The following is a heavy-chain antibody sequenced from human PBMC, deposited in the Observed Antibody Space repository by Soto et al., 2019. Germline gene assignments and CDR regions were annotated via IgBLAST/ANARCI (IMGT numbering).Heavy chain of an antibody. Sequence: QVQLVESGGGVVRPGRSLKVPFEGSGLTFSSLGRHWVRQAPGRGLEGVAVIWYDGSNKYYGESVKGRFIISRDNSKNTVDLQMNSLRAEDTAIYYCARWGPDKVLDYWGQGTLVTVSS. J-gene: IGHJ4*02. D-gene: IGHD3-16*01. V-gene: IGHV3-33*01. CDR2: IWYDGSNK. CDR3: ARWGPDKVLDY. CDR1: GLTFSSLG.